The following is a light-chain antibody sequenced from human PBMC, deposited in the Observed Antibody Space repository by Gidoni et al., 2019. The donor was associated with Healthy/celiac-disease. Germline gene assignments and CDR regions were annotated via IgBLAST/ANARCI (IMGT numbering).Light chain of an antibody. V-gene: IGKV1-33*01. J-gene: IGKJ4*01. CDR1: QDISNY. CDR3: QQYDNVPLT. CDR2: DAS. Sequence: DIQMTQSPSSLSASVGDRVTITCQASQDISNYLNWYQQKQGKAPKLLIYDASNLETGVPSRFSGSGSGTEFSFTISSLQPEDVATYYCQQYDNVPLTFGGXTKVEIK.